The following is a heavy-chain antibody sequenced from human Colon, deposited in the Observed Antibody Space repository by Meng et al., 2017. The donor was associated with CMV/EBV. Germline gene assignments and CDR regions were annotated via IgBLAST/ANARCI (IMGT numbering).Heavy chain of an antibody. CDR1: GFTFSNYT. CDR3: AKGHSDTVTAPDY. Sequence: CAAFGFTFSNYTMSWVRQAPGRGLEWVSRIRGSGGGMYYADSVKGRFTISRDNSKNILYLQMNSLRAEDSAVYYCAKGHSDTVTAPDYWGQGTLVTVSS. J-gene: IGHJ4*02. D-gene: IGHD2-21*02. V-gene: IGHV3-23*01. CDR2: IRGSGGGM.